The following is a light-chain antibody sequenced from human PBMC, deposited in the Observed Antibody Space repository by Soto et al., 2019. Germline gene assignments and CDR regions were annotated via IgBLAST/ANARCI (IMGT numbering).Light chain of an antibody. CDR3: QQTYQSPRT. CDR2: STS. J-gene: IGKJ4*01. Sequence: DIQMTQSPSSLSASVGDRVTITCRTSQSVSRYLHWYQQKPGKAPNLLIYSTSNLHDGVPSRFSGSGAGTDFTLTISRLQPEDFATYYCQQTYQSPRTFGGGTKVVIQ. V-gene: IGKV1-39*01. CDR1: QSVSRY.